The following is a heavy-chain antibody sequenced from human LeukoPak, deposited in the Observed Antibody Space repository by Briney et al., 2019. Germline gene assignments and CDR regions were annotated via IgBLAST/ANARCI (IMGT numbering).Heavy chain of an antibody. J-gene: IGHJ3*02. CDR3: ARDLAVAGTGEDAFDI. V-gene: IGHV3-21*01. CDR1: GFTFSSYS. D-gene: IGHD6-19*01. Sequence: GGSLRLSCAASGFTFSSYSMNWVRQAPGKGLEWVSSISSSSSYIYYADSVKGRFTISRDNAKNSLYLQMNSLRAEDTAVYHCARDLAVAGTGEDAFDIWGQGTMVTVSS. CDR2: ISSSSSYI.